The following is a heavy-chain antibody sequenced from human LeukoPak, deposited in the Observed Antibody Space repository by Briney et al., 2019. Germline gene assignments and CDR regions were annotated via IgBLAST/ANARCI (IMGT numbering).Heavy chain of an antibody. D-gene: IGHD3-22*01. CDR1: GGSISSSSYY. CDR2: IYYSGST. J-gene: IGHJ4*02. V-gene: IGHV4-39*01. CDR3: ARHWYYYDSSGYYYDYFDY. Sequence: SETLSLTCTVSGGSISSSSYYWGWIRQPPGKGLEWIGSIYYSGSTYYNPSLKSRVTISVDTSKNQFSLKLSSVTAADTAVYYCARHWYYYDSSGYYYDYFDYWGQGTLVTVSS.